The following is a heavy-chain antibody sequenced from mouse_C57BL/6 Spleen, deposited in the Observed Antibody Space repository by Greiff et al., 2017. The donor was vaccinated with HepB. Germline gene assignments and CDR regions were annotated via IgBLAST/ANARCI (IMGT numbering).Heavy chain of an antibody. CDR3: ARERDYDNWYFDV. J-gene: IGHJ1*03. CDR2: ISYDGSN. Sequence: EVKLQQSGPGLVKPSQSLSLTCSVTGYSITSGYYWNWIRQFPGNKLEWMGYISYDGSNNYNPSLKNRISITRDTSKNQFFLKLNSVTTEDTATYYCARERDYDNWYFDVWGTGTTVTVSS. V-gene: IGHV3-6*01. D-gene: IGHD2-4*01. CDR1: GYSITSGYY.